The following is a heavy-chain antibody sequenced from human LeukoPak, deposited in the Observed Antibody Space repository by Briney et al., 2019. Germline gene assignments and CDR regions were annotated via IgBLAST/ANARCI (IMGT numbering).Heavy chain of an antibody. Sequence: TGGSLRLSCAASGFTFSDYYMSWIRQAPGKGLEWVSYISSSGSTTYYADSVKGRFTISRDNSKNTLYLQMNSLRAEDTAVYYCAKDLSPYGDYGDYWGQGTLVTVSS. CDR3: AKDLSPYGDYGDY. CDR1: GFTFSDYY. V-gene: IGHV3-11*01. J-gene: IGHJ4*02. CDR2: ISSSGSTT. D-gene: IGHD4-17*01.